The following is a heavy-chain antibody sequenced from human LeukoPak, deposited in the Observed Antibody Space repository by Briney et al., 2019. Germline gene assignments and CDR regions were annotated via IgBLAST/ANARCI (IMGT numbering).Heavy chain of an antibody. V-gene: IGHV5-51*01. CDR3: VRSDDGGYNYGR. CDR2: IRPSDSDT. D-gene: IGHD5-18*01. J-gene: IGHJ4*02. Sequence: GESLKISCKASGYSFTNYWIGWVRQMPGKGLEWMRIIRPSDSDTRYDSSFQGQVTISADRSIGTAYLQWNSLKASDNAIYYCVRSDDGGYNYGRWGQGTLVIVSS. CDR1: GYSFTNYW.